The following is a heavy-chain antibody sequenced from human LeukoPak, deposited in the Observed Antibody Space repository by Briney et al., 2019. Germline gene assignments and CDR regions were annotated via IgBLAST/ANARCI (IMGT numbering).Heavy chain of an antibody. D-gene: IGHD3-22*01. Sequence: GESLKISCKGSGYSFTSYWIAWVRQMPGKGLEWMGIIYPGDSDTRYSPSFQGQVTMSADKSTSTAYLQWSSLKASDTAMYYCARVTGGGRGYSYFDYWGQGTLVTVSP. CDR1: GYSFTSYW. CDR3: ARVTGGGRGYSYFDY. J-gene: IGHJ4*02. V-gene: IGHV5-51*01. CDR2: IYPGDSDT.